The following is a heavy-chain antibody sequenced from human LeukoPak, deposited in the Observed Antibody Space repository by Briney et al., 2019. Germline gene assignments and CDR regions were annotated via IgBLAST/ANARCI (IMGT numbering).Heavy chain of an antibody. Sequence: SETLSLTCTVSGGSISSYYWSWIRQPPGKGLEWIGYIHYSGSTNYNPSLKSRVTISVDTSKNQFSLKLSSVTAADTAVYYCARVNAYYYGSGSYSHFDYWGQGTLVTVSS. CDR3: ARVNAYYYGSGSYSHFDY. CDR1: GGSISSYY. D-gene: IGHD3-10*01. V-gene: IGHV4-59*01. J-gene: IGHJ4*02. CDR2: IHYSGST.